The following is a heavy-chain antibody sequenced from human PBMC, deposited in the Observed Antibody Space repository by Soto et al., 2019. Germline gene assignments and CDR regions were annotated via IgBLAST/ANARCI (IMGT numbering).Heavy chain of an antibody. V-gene: IGHV4-30-4*01. CDR3: ARAPENSENWNPYYFDY. CDR2: ILHSGST. CDR1: GVSISSGDTY. J-gene: IGHJ4*02. Sequence: QVQLQESGPRLVKPSQTLSLTCSVSGVSISSGDTYWAWIRQAPGKGLEWIGYILHSGSTYYNPSLDSRLTISLDPSKNQFSLRPRSVTAADTAVYFCARAPENSENWNPYYFDYWGQGTLVTVSP. D-gene: IGHD1-1*01.